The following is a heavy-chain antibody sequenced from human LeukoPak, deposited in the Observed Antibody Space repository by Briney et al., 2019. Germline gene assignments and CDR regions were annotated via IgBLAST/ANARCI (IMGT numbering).Heavy chain of an antibody. CDR2: IYTSGST. Sequence: SETLSLTCTVSGGSISSYYWSWIRQPAGKGLEWIGRIYTSGSTNYNPSLKSRVTISVDRSKDQFSLKLSSVTAADTAVYYCARGVVTEQGHYYFDYWGQGTLVTVSS. J-gene: IGHJ4*02. CDR3: ARGVVTEQGHYYFDY. CDR1: GGSISSYY. V-gene: IGHV4-4*07. D-gene: IGHD4-23*01.